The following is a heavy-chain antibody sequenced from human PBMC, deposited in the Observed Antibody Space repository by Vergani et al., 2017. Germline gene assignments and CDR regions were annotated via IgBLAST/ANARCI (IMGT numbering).Heavy chain of an antibody. V-gene: IGHV4-61*02. CDR2: IYTSGAT. CDR1: GGSFSTGGQS. Sequence: QVQLQESGPGLVKPSQTLSLTCTVSGGSFSTGGQSWTWLRQSAGKGLEWIGRIYTSGATNYNPSLRSRAIMSVDASKKQFSLKLTSVTAADTAVYYCARQAVKDGYNLQIPRLFDYWGQGTLVTVSS. CDR3: ARQAVKDGYNLQIPRLFDY. J-gene: IGHJ4*02. D-gene: IGHD5-24*01.